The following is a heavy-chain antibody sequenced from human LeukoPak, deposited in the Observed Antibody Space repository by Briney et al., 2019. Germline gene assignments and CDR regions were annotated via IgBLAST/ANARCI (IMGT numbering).Heavy chain of an antibody. J-gene: IGHJ4*02. V-gene: IGHV3-23*01. Sequence: GGSLRLSCAASGFTFSSYAMSWVRQAPGKGLEWVSAISGSGGSTYYADSVKGRFTISRDNSKNTLYLQMNSLRAEDTAVYYCAKHPRGSVVTAIRFDYWGQGTLVTVSP. D-gene: IGHD2-21*02. CDR2: ISGSGGST. CDR3: AKHPRGSVVTAIRFDY. CDR1: GFTFSSYA.